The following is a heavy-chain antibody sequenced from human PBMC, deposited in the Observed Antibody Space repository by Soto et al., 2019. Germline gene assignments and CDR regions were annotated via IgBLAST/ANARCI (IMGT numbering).Heavy chain of an antibody. CDR3: ARPRRYCSSTSCYGYYYYGMDV. CDR2: ISSSGSTI. Sequence: KPGGSLRLSCAASGFTFSDYYMSWIRQAPGKGLEWVSYISSSGSTIYYADSVKGRFTISRDNAKNSLYLQMNSLRAEDTAVYYCARPRRYCSSTSCYGYYYYGMDVWGQGTTVTVS. CDR1: GFTFSDYY. J-gene: IGHJ6*02. D-gene: IGHD2-2*01. V-gene: IGHV3-11*01.